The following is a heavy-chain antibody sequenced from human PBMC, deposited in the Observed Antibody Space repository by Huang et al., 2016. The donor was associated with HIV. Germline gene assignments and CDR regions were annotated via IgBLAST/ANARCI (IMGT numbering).Heavy chain of an antibody. D-gene: IGHD6-6*01. J-gene: IGHJ4*02. V-gene: IGHV1-2*02. CDR1: GYTVTDSS. CDR2: INPKSGGT. Sequence: QVQLVQSGAEVKNPGASVRVSCKASGYTVTDSSVHWVRQAPGQGLEWKGGINPKSGGTIYAQRFQGRVTMTRDTTISTVHMDLRRIQSDDTAVYFCARDWSFGSSTSPADWGQGTLVTVSS. CDR3: ARDWSFGSSTSPAD.